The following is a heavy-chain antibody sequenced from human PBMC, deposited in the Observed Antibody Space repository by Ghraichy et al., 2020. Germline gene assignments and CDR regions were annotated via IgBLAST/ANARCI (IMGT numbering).Heavy chain of an antibody. CDR1: GDSVSSNSAT. Sequence: SQTLSLTCAISGDSVSSNSATWNWIRQSPSRGLEWLGRTYYRSKWYNDYAVSVKSRIIINPDTSRNQFSLHLNSVTPEDTAVYYCTGGGGGYNYGTMDVWGQGTTVTVSS. V-gene: IGHV6-1*01. CDR3: TGGGGGYNYGTMDV. CDR2: TYYRSKWYN. J-gene: IGHJ6*02. D-gene: IGHD5-24*01.